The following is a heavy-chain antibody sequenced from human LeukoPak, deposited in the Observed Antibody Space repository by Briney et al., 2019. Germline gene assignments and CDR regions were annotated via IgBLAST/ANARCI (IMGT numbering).Heavy chain of an antibody. CDR2: ISAFGRTI. Sequence: GGSLRLSCAASRFTFSDYYMSWIRQAPGKGLEWVAYISAFGRTIHYADSVKGRFTISRDNAKNSLYLQMDSLKVEDTAVYYCARQGEAFRTYYAFGHWGQGILVTVSS. CDR1: RFTFSDYY. D-gene: IGHD1-26*01. J-gene: IGHJ4*02. CDR3: ARQGEAFRTYYAFGH. V-gene: IGHV3-11*01.